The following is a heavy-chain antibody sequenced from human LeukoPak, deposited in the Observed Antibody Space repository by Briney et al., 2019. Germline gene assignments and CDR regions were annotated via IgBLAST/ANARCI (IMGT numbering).Heavy chain of an antibody. CDR3: ATYGSGTSFPYYFES. D-gene: IGHD3-10*01. CDR1: GFFFTSSG. V-gene: IGHV3-30*02. CDR2: IGSDGSKQ. J-gene: IGHJ4*02. Sequence: PGGSLRLSCAASGFFFTSSGMNWVRQAPGKGLEWVTFIGSDGSKQYYADSVKGRFSISRDNSRNTVSLQMNSLRLEDTAVYYCATYGSGTSFPYYFESWGQGTLVTVSS.